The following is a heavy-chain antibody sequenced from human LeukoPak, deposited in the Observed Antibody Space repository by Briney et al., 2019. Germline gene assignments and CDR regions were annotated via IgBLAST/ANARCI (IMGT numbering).Heavy chain of an antibody. Sequence: ASVKVSCKTSGYTFTGYFIHWVRQAPGQGLEYMGCLNPNSGVTNLAQKFQGRVTMTRDTSISTAYMELSMLRSDDTAVYYCAREAGTFFDPFDFWAMGHWSPSLQ. CDR3: AREAGTFFDPFDF. CDR2: LNPNSGVT. J-gene: IGHJ3*01. V-gene: IGHV1-2*02. CDR1: GYTFTGYF. D-gene: IGHD6-19*01.